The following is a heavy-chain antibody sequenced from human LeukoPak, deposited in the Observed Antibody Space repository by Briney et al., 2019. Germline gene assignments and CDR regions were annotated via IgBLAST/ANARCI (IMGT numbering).Heavy chain of an antibody. CDR1: GGSISSGSYY. V-gene: IGHV4-61*02. CDR3: AREGYSRTNWFDP. D-gene: IGHD5-24*01. CDR2: IYTSGST. Sequence: SQTLSLTCTVSGGSISSGSYYWSWIRQPAGKGLEWIGRIYTSGSTNYNPSLKSRVTISVGTSKNQFSLKLSSVTAADTAVYYCAREGYSRTNWFDPWGQGTLVTVSS. J-gene: IGHJ5*02.